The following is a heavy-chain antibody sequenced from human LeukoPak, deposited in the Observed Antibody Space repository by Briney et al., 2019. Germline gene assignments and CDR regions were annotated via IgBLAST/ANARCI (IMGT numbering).Heavy chain of an antibody. CDR1: GGTFSSYA. J-gene: IGHJ4*02. CDR3: ARGYYYDSSGYYSETYYFDY. Sequence: SVKVSCKASGGTFSSYAISWVRQAPGQGLEWMGGIIPIFRTANYAQKFQGRVTITADESTSTAYMELSSLRSEDTAVYYCARGYYYDSSGYYSETYYFDYWGQGTLVTVSS. D-gene: IGHD3-22*01. CDR2: IIPIFRTA. V-gene: IGHV1-69*13.